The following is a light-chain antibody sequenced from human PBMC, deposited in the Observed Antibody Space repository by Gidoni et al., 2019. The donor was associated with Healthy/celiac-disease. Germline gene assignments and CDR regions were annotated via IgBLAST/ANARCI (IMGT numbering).Light chain of an antibody. J-gene: IGKJ4*01. Sequence: DIHLTQSPSFLSASVGDRVTITCRASQGISSYLAWYQQKPGKAPKLLIYAASTLQSGFPSRFSCSGSGTEFTLTISSLQPEDFATYYCQQLNSYPPTFGGGTKVEIK. CDR3: QQLNSYPPT. CDR2: AAS. V-gene: IGKV1-9*01. CDR1: QGISSY.